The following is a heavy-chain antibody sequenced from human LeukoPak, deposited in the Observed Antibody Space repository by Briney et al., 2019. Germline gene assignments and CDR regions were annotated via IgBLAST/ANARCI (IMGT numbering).Heavy chain of an antibody. D-gene: IGHD3-3*01. J-gene: IGHJ6*02. CDR2: ISSSGSTI. Sequence: PGGSLRLSCAASGFTFSDYYMSWIRQAPGKGLEWVSYISSSGSTIYYADSVKGRFTISRDNAKNSLYLQMNSLRAEDTAVYYCARDGSHTIFGVVGWGGGIGEGYGMDVWGQGTTVTVSS. CDR3: ARDGSHTIFGVVGWGGGIGEGYGMDV. CDR1: GFTFSDYY. V-gene: IGHV3-11*01.